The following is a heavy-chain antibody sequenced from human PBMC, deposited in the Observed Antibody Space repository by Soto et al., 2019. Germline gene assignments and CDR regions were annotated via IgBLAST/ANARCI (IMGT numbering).Heavy chain of an antibody. CDR3: AKDRQGGNYYGMDV. Sequence: PGGSLRLSCAASGFTFISYGMHWVRQAPGKGLEWVAVISNDGSNKYYADSVKGRFTISRDNSKNTLYLQMNSLRAEDTAVYYCAKDRQGGNYYGMDVWGQGTTVTVSS. CDR2: ISNDGSNK. CDR1: GFTFISYG. J-gene: IGHJ6*02. V-gene: IGHV3-30*18. D-gene: IGHD3-16*01.